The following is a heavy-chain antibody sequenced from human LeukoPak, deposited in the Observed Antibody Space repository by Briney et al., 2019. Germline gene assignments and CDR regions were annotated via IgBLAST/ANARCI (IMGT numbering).Heavy chain of an antibody. CDR2: IYYSGST. D-gene: IGHD4-23*01. CDR3: ATDTVVGSFDY. Sequence: SETLSLTCTVSGGSISSGGYYWSWLRQHPGKGLEWIGYIYYSGSTYYNPSLKSRVTISVDTSKNQFSLKLSSVTAADTAVYYCATDTVVGSFDYWGQGTLVTVSS. CDR1: GGSISSGGYY. J-gene: IGHJ4*02. V-gene: IGHV4-31*03.